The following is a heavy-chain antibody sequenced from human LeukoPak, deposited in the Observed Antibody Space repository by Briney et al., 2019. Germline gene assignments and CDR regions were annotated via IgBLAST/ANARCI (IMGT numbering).Heavy chain of an antibody. CDR2: INHSGST. CDR3: ARGDLGYCSGGSCYGDWFDP. V-gene: IGHV4-34*01. J-gene: IGHJ5*02. D-gene: IGHD2-15*01. Sequence: PSETLSLTCAVYGGSFCGYYLSWIRQPPGKGLEWIGEINHSGSTNYNPSLKSRVTISVDTSKNQFSLKLSSVTAADTAVYYCARGDLGYCSGGSCYGDWFDPWGQGTLVTVSS. CDR1: GGSFCGYY.